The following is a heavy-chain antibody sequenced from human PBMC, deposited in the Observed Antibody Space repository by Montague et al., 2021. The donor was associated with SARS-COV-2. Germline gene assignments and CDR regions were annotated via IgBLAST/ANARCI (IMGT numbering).Heavy chain of an antibody. CDR1: GGSLSGYY. V-gene: IGHV4-34*01. J-gene: IGHJ6*02. CDR2: ISHSGST. D-gene: IGHD2-2*01. Sequence: SETLSLTCAVYGGSLSGYYWSWIRQPPGEGLEWIAEISHSGSTSYNPSLKSRVTISVDTSKNQFSLKLSSAIAADTAVYYCVRVPYRLLFVPRYYGMDVWGQGTTVTVSS. CDR3: VRVPYRLLFVPRYYGMDV.